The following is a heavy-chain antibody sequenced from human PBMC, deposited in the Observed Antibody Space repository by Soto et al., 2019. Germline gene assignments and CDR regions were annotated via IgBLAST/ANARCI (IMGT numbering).Heavy chain of an antibody. D-gene: IGHD1-1*01. CDR2: ISAYNGNT. CDR3: ARDRTDYYYYSGMDV. CDR1: GYTFTSYG. V-gene: IGHV1-18*01. J-gene: IGHJ6*02. Sequence: QVQLVQSGAEVKKPGASVKVSCKASGYTFTSYGISWVRQAPGQGLEWMGWISAYNGNTNYAQKLQGRVTMTTDTSTSTAHMELRSLRTDDTAVYYCARDRTDYYYYSGMDVWGQGTTVTVSS.